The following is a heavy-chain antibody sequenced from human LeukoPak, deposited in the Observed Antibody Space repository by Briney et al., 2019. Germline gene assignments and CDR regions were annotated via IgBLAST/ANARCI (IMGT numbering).Heavy chain of an antibody. CDR3: ARPGQYSGYDPDY. D-gene: IGHD5-12*01. CDR2: IFPSGGEI. CDR1: GFTFSTFA. Sequence: GGSLRLSCAASGFTFSTFAMIWVRQPPGKGLEWVSSIFPSGGEIHYADSVRGRFTISRDNSKSTLSLQMNSLRAEDTAVYYCARPGQYSGYDPDYWGQGTLVTVSS. V-gene: IGHV3-23*01. J-gene: IGHJ4*02.